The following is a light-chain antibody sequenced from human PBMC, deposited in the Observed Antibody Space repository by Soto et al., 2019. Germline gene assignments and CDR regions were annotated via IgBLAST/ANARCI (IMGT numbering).Light chain of an antibody. V-gene: IGKV1-39*01. J-gene: IGKJ3*01. Sequence: DIQMTQSPSSLSASVGDRVTITCRASQSISSYLNWYRQKPGKAPELLIYAASSLQSGVPSRFSGSGSATDFTLTISSLQPEDFATYYCQQSYSIPPTIGPGNKVDIK. CDR3: QQSYSIPPT. CDR2: AAS. CDR1: QSISSY.